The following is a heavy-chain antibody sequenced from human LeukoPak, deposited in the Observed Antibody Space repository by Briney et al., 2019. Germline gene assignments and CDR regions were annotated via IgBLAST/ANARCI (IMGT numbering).Heavy chain of an antibody. V-gene: IGHV1-46*01. Sequence: ASVTVSCKASGYTFTNSYIHWVRQAPGQVREWMGLINPDGGNTNYAQNFQGRVTLTRDASTSTVYMELSSLRSEDTAIYYCARIRDGYNDAYDLWGQGTVVTVPS. CDR3: ARIRDGYNDAYDL. CDR2: INPDGGNT. CDR1: GYTFTNSY. J-gene: IGHJ3*01. D-gene: IGHD5-24*01.